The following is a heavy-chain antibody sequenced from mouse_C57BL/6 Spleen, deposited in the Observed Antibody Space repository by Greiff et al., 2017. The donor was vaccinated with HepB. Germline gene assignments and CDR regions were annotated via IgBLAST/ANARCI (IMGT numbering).Heavy chain of an antibody. CDR2: ISYDGSN. CDR1: GYSITSGYY. Sequence: VQLKESGPGLVKPSQSLSLTCSVTGYSITSGYYWNWIRQFPGNKLEWMGYISYDGSNNYNPSLKNRISITRDTSKNQFFLKLNSVTTEDTATYYCARGAPLAWFAYWGQGTLVTVSA. J-gene: IGHJ3*01. CDR3: ARGAPLAWFAY. V-gene: IGHV3-6*01.